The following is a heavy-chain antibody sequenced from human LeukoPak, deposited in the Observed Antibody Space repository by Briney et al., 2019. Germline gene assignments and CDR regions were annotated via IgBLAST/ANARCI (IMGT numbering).Heavy chain of an antibody. CDR2: ISGSGGST. J-gene: IGHJ4*02. Sequence: GGSLRLSCAASGFTFSSYAMSWVRQAPGKGLEWVSAISGSGGSTYYADSVKGRFTISRDNSKNTLYLQMNSLRAEDTAVYYCARSYYDFWSGKPPFDYWGQGTLVTVSS. D-gene: IGHD3-3*01. V-gene: IGHV3-23*01. CDR1: GFTFSSYA. CDR3: ARSYYDFWSGKPPFDY.